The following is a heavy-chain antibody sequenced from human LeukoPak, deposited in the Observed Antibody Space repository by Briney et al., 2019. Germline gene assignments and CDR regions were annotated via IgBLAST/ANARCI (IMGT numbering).Heavy chain of an antibody. CDR1: GYTFTSNY. V-gene: IGHV1-46*01. CDR3: ARDNSVRDEAWWLNP. CDR2: ISPSGGST. J-gene: IGHJ5*02. Sequence: GASVKASCKAFGYTFTSNYMHWVRQAPGQGPEWMGVISPSGGSTTYAQKFQGRVTLTRDMSTSTDYLELSSLRSEDTAVYYCARDNSVRDEAWWLNPWGQGTLVTVSS. D-gene: IGHD5-24*01.